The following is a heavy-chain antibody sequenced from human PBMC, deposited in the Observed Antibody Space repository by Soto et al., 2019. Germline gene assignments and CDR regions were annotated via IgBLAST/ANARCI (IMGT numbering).Heavy chain of an antibody. D-gene: IGHD1-1*01. V-gene: IGHV3-66*01. Sequence: EVQLVESGGGLVQPGGSLRLSCAASGFTVSNNYMRWVRQAPGKGLEWVSLIYSGGATYYADSVKGRFTISRNNSKNTLYLHMNSLRAEDTAVYYCARDGTYNWVGGQGNLVTVSS. CDR2: IYSGGAT. J-gene: IGHJ4*02. CDR1: GFTVSNNY. CDR3: ARDGTYNWV.